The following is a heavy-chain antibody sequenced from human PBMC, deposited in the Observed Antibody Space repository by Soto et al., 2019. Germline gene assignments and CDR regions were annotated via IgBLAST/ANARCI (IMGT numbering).Heavy chain of an antibody. CDR3: ARDLSRQSWKWFDP. Sequence: GASVKVSCKASGFTFTISAVQWVRQARGQRLEWIGWIVVGSGNTNYAQKFQERVTMTRDTSISTAYLELRRLTSDDTAVYYCARDLSRQSWKWFDPWGQGTRVTVSS. V-gene: IGHV1-58*01. J-gene: IGHJ5*02. D-gene: IGHD1-1*01. CDR2: IVVGSGNT. CDR1: GFTFTISA.